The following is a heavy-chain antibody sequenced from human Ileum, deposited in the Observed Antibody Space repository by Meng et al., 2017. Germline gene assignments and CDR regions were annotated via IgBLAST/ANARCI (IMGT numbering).Heavy chain of an antibody. V-gene: IGHV4-4*02. CDR2: IYLAGSP. CDR3: VRHGGKYFDS. CDR1: GGSISSSFY. J-gene: IGHJ4*02. Sequence: VQVQGWGPGRVGPSGTFSLPCTVSGGSISSSFYWSWVRQSPGKGLEWIGQIYLAGSPNYNPSLESRVTISVDKSKNQFSLRLTSVTAADTAIFYCVRHGGKYFDSWGQGTLVTVSS. D-gene: IGHD2-15*01.